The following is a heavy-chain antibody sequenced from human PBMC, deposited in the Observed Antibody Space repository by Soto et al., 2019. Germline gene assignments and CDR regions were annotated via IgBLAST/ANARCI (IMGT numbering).Heavy chain of an antibody. Sequence: GASVKVSCKASGYTFTGYYMHWVRQAPGQGLEWMGWINPNSGGTNYAQKFQGRVTMTRDTSISTAYMELSRLRSDDTAVYYCARVQLDFLYYYYGMDVWGQGTTVTVSS. CDR1: GYTFTGYY. J-gene: IGHJ6*02. CDR2: INPNSGGT. CDR3: ARVQLDFLYYYYGMDV. D-gene: IGHD6-13*01. V-gene: IGHV1-2*02.